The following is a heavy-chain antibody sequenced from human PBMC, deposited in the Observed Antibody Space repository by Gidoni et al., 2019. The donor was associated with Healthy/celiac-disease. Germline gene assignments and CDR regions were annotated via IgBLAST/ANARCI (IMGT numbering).Heavy chain of an antibody. V-gene: IGHV3-30-3*01. CDR2: ISYDGSNK. J-gene: IGHJ4*02. Sequence: QVQLVESGGGVIQPGRSLRLSCAASGFTFSSYAMHWVRQAPGKGLEWVAVISYDGSNKYYADSVKGRFTISRDNSKNTLYLQMNSLRAEDTAVYYCAREEVGAGEGDYFDYWGQGTLVTVSS. D-gene: IGHD1-26*01. CDR3: AREEVGAGEGDYFDY. CDR1: GFTFSSYA.